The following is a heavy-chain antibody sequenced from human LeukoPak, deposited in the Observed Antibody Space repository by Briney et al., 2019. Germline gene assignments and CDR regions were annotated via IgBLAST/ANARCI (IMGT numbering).Heavy chain of an antibody. CDR1: GFTFSKYA. D-gene: IGHD1-26*01. CDR2: ISGSGGST. Sequence: QPGGSLRLSCAASGFTFSKYAMSWVRQVPEKGLEWVSGISGSGGSTYYADSVKGRFTISRDNSKNTLHLQMNSLRAEDTALYYCARGISGSYPHFDYWGQGTLVTVSS. CDR3: ARGISGSYPHFDY. J-gene: IGHJ4*02. V-gene: IGHV3-23*01.